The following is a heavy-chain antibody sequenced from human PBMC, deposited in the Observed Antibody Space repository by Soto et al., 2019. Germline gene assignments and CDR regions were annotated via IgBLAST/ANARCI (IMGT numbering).Heavy chain of an antibody. Sequence: QPPVKGLEWIGEIYHSASTNYNPSLKSRVTISVDKSKNQFSLKLSSVTAADTAVYYCARDGYDSSGYYHWGQGTLVTVSS. V-gene: IGHV4-4*02. CDR3: ARDGYDSSGYYH. J-gene: IGHJ5*02. D-gene: IGHD3-22*01. CDR2: IYHSAST.